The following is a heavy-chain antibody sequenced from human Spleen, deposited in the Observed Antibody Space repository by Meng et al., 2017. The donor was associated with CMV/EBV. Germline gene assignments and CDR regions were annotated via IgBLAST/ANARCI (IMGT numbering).Heavy chain of an antibody. Sequence: SETLSLTCTVSGGSISSSSYYWGWIRQPPGKGLEWIGYIYYSGSTNYNPSLKGRVTISVDTSKNQFSLKLSSVTAADTAVYYCARGYYDFWSGPLPYYYGMDVWGQGTTVTVSS. V-gene: IGHV4-61*05. D-gene: IGHD3-3*01. CDR1: GGSISSSSYY. CDR2: IYYSGST. J-gene: IGHJ6*02. CDR3: ARGYYDFWSGPLPYYYGMDV.